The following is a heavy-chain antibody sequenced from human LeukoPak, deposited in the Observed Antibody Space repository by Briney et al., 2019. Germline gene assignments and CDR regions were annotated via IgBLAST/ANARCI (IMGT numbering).Heavy chain of an antibody. CDR2: INSDGSST. CDR3: ARAGYCGGDCYPEAFDI. V-gene: IGHV3-74*01. D-gene: IGHD2-21*02. CDR1: GFTFSNYW. J-gene: IGHJ3*02. Sequence: GGSLRLSCAASGFTFSNYWMHWVRQAPGKGLVWVSRINSDGSSTSYADSVKGRFTISRDNAKNTLYLQMNSLRAEDTAVYYCARAGYCGGDCYPEAFDIWGQGTMVTVSS.